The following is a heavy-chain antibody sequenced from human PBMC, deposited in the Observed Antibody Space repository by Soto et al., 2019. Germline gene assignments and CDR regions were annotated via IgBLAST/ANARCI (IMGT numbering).Heavy chain of an antibody. J-gene: IGHJ6*02. D-gene: IGHD6-19*01. V-gene: IGHV6-1*01. CDR1: GDSVSSNSAA. CDR2: TYYRSKCYN. Sequence: QVQLQQSGPGLVKPSQTLSLTCAISGDSVSSNSAAWNWIRQSPSRGLEWLGRTYYRSKCYNDYAVYVKSRITINPDTSKNQFYMQLNSVTTGDTAVYYCARVGLSVRLWLAVGAADVWGQGTTVTVSS. CDR3: ARVGLSVRLWLAVGAADV.